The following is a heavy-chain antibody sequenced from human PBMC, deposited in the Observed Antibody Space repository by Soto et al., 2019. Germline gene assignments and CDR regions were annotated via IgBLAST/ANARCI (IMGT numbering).Heavy chain of an antibody. CDR2: IYYSGST. CDR3: ARDQESGIAFQGRGWYFDL. V-gene: IGHV4-59*01. J-gene: IGHJ2*01. CDR1: GGSISSYY. Sequence: QVQLQESGPGLVKPSETLSLTCTVSGGSISSYYWSWIRQPPGKGLEWIGYIYYSGSTNYNPSLKSRVTISVDTSKNQFSLKLSSVTAADTAVYYCARDQESGIAFQGRGWYFDLWGRGTLVTVSS. D-gene: IGHD6-13*01.